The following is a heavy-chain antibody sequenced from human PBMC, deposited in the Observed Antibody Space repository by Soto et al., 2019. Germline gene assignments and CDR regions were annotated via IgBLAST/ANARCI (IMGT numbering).Heavy chain of an antibody. J-gene: IGHJ5*02. V-gene: IGHV1-69*02. CDR3: ARGSTIVRGAPSWFDP. CDR1: GGTFSRYT. CDR2: IIPIAAIA. Sequence: QVQLVQSGAEVKKPGSSVKVSCKASGGTFSRYTINWVRQAPGQGLEWMGGIIPIAAIANYTQKFQGRVTITLDKSSTTAYMELSSLRSDDTAVYYCARGSTIVRGAPSWFDPWGQGTLVTVSS. D-gene: IGHD3-10*01.